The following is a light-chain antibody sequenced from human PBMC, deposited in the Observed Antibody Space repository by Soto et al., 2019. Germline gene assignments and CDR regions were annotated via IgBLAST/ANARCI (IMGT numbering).Light chain of an antibody. Sequence: DIQMSQSPSTLSASVGDRVMITCXASQNINNRLAWYQQRPGKSPKLLVYWASTLESGVPSRFSGSGSGTEFTLSISGLQPDDFATYYCQHFYTYSPWTFGQGTKVDIK. CDR3: QHFYTYSPWT. V-gene: IGKV1-5*03. CDR1: QNINNR. J-gene: IGKJ1*01. CDR2: WAS.